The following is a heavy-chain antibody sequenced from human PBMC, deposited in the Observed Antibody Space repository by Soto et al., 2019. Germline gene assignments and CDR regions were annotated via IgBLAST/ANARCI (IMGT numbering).Heavy chain of an antibody. Sequence: PSETLSLTCAVYGGSFSGYYWSWIRQPPGKGLEWIGEINHSGSTNYNPSLKSRVTISVDTSKNQFSLKLSSVTAADTAVYYCARARYNWNYLDYWGQGTLVTVSS. J-gene: IGHJ4*02. CDR2: INHSGST. CDR3: ARARYNWNYLDY. D-gene: IGHD1-20*01. V-gene: IGHV4-34*01. CDR1: GGSFSGYY.